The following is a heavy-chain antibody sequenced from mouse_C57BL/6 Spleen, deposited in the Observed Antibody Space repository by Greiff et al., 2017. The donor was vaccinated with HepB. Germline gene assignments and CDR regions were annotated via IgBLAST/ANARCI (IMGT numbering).Heavy chain of an antibody. CDR2: ISYDGSN. J-gene: IGHJ3*01. CDR3: AREGVLRTFAY. Sequence: EVQLQESGPGLVKPSQSLSLTCSVTGYSITSGYYWNWIRQFPGNKLEWMGYISYDGSNNYNPSLKNRISITRDTSKNQFFLKLNSVTTEDTATYYCAREGVLRTFAYWGQGTLVTVSA. D-gene: IGHD1-1*01. CDR1: GYSITSGYY. V-gene: IGHV3-6*01.